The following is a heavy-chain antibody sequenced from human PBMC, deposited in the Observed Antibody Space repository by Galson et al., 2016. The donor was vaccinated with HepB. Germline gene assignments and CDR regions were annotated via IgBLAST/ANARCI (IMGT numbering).Heavy chain of an antibody. Sequence: SLRLSCAASGFTFSSYAMNWVRQAPGKGLEWVSGISGSGGSTYYADSVKGRFTISRDNSKNTLYLQMNSLRAEDTAVYYCARDTGVVPCFDPWGQGTLVTVSS. CDR1: GFTFSSYA. CDR3: ARDTGVVPCFDP. V-gene: IGHV3-23*01. D-gene: IGHD2-15*01. CDR2: ISGSGGST. J-gene: IGHJ5*02.